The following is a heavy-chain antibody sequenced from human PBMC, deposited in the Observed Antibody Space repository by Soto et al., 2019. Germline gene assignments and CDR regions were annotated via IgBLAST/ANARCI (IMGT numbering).Heavy chain of an antibody. Sequence: EGSLRLSCAASGFTFSSYGMHWVRQAPGKGLEWVAVVSHDGRNTHYADSVKGRFTISRDSSKNTVSLEMTSLRAEDKAVYYCANVGRQWMVTSDFNYCGQVSLVTVSS. V-gene: IGHV3-30*18. D-gene: IGHD6-19*01. CDR1: GFTFSSYG. CDR3: ANVGRQWMVTSDFNY. J-gene: IGHJ4*02. CDR2: VSHDGRNT.